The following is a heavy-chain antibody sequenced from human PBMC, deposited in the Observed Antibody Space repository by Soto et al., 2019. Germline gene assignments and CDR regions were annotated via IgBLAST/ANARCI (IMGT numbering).Heavy chain of an antibody. D-gene: IGHD1-26*01. Sequence: QVQLVQSGAEVKKPGSSVKVSCKASGGTFNNYAISWVRQAPGQGLEWMGGIIPLFGTANYAQKCEGRVTITSDKSTDTEYMELRSLKSADKSVYYCARLIGEGYSGTYVLDYWGQGTLVTVSS. CDR3: ARLIGEGYSGTYVLDY. J-gene: IGHJ4*02. V-gene: IGHV1-69*06. CDR1: GGTFNNYA. CDR2: IIPLFGTA.